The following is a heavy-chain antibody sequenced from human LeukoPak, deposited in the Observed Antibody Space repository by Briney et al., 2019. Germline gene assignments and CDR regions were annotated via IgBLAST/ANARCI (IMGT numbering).Heavy chain of an antibody. J-gene: IGHJ4*02. CDR2: IIPIFGTA. D-gene: IGHD3-22*01. V-gene: IGHV1-69*05. CDR3: ARAQYYYVSSGYHFDY. Sequence: SVKVSCKASGGTFSSYAISWVRQAPGQGLEWMGGIIPIFGTANYAQKFQGRVTITTDESTSTAYMELSSLRSEDTAVYYCARAQYYYVSSGYHFDYWGQGTLVTVSS. CDR1: GGTFSSYA.